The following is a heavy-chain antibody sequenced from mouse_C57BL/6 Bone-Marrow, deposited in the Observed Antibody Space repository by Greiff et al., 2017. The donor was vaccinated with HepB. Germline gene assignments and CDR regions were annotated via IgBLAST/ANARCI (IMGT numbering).Heavy chain of an antibody. CDR2: IHPNSGST. CDR1: GYTFTSYW. Sequence: QVQLQQPGAELVKPGASVKLSCKASGYTFTSYWMHWVKQRPGQGLEWIGMIHPNSGSTNYNEKFKSKATLTVDKSSSTAYMQLSSLTSEDSAVYDCARRLGYGSSYGYFDVWGTGTTVTVSS. D-gene: IGHD1-1*01. V-gene: IGHV1-64*01. CDR3: ARRLGYGSSYGYFDV. J-gene: IGHJ1*03.